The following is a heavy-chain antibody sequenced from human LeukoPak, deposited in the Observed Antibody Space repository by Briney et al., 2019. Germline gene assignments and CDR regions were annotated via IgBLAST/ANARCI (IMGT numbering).Heavy chain of an antibody. Sequence: PGGSLRLSCAASGFTFSSYAMHWVRQAPGKGLEWVANINQDGSETYYVDSVKGRFTISRDNTKNSLYLQMNSLRAEDTAVYYCARMGSSSSSYWGQGTLVTVSS. CDR2: INQDGSET. J-gene: IGHJ4*02. D-gene: IGHD6-6*01. CDR1: GFTFSSYA. V-gene: IGHV3-7*01. CDR3: ARMGSSSSSY.